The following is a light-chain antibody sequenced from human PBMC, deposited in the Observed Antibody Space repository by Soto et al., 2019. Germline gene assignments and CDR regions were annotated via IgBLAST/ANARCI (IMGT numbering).Light chain of an antibody. J-gene: IGLJ1*01. CDR3: QVWDSSSDAYV. CDR1: NIGSKS. CDR2: YDS. Sequence: SYELTQPPSVSVAPGKTARITCGGNNIGSKSVHWYQRKPGQAPVLVIYYDSDRPSGIPERFSGSNSGNTATLTISRVEAGDEADYYCQVWDSSSDAYVFGTGTKLTVL. V-gene: IGLV3-21*04.